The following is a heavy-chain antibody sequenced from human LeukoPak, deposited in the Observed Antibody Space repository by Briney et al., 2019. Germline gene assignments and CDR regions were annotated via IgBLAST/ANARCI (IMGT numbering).Heavy chain of an antibody. J-gene: IGHJ4*02. Sequence: SETLYLTCTVSGGSISSSSYYWGWIRQPPGKGLEWIGSIYYSGSTYYNPSLKSRVTISVDTSKNQFSLKLSSVTAADTAVYYCAREIEDTAMVTGIDYWGQGTLVTVSS. CDR1: GGSISSSSYY. CDR2: IYYSGST. D-gene: IGHD5-18*01. V-gene: IGHV4-39*07. CDR3: AREIEDTAMVTGIDY.